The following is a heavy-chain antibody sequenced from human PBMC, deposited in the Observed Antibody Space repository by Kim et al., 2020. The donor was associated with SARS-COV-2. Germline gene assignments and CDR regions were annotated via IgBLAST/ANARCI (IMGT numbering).Heavy chain of an antibody. CDR3: ARGLHYYGSGRGWFDP. CDR1: GGSFSGYY. D-gene: IGHD3-10*01. Sequence: SETLSLTCAVYGGSFSGYYWSWIRQPPGKGLEWIGEINHSGSTNYNPSLKSRVTISVDTSKNQFSLKLSSVTAADTAVYYCARGLHYYGSGRGWFDPWGQGTLVTVSS. CDR2: INHSGST. J-gene: IGHJ5*02. V-gene: IGHV4-34*01.